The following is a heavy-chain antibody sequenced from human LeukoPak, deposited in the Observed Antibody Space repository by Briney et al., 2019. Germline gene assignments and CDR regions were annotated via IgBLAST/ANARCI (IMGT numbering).Heavy chain of an antibody. CDR1: GYRFNAYW. CDR3: ARPNITSYYDSRGYDAFDV. Sequence: GASLQISCQGSGYRFNAYWIACVRQMPGKGLEWMGIIYPDDSDTRYSPSFQGQVTISADKSVRTAYLQWSSLKASDTAMYYCARPNITSYYDSRGYDAFDVWGQGTMVAVSS. V-gene: IGHV5-51*01. CDR2: IYPDDSDT. J-gene: IGHJ3*01. D-gene: IGHD3-22*01.